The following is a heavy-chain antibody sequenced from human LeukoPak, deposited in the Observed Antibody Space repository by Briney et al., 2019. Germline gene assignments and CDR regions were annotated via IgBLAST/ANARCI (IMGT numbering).Heavy chain of an antibody. D-gene: IGHD2-15*01. Sequence: ASVKVPCKASGYTFTVNNMHWVRQPPEQGLEGMGWINPNSGGTNYAEKFQGRVNMTRDTSISTAYMELSRLRSDDTAVYYCARGSVVVVAYTDDYWGQGTLVTVSS. V-gene: IGHV1-2*02. CDR3: ARGSVVVVAYTDDY. J-gene: IGHJ4*02. CDR2: INPNSGGT. CDR1: GYTFTVNN.